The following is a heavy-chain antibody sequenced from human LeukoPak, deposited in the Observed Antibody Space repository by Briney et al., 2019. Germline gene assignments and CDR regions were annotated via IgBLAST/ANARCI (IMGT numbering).Heavy chain of an antibody. V-gene: IGHV4-59*11. CDR2: IFYSGST. Sequence: SETLSLTCTVSGGSISSHYWSWIRQPPGKGLEWIGYIFYSGSTNYNPSLKSRVTISVDTSESQFSLELSPVTAADTAMYYCARGGSIAPFDSWGQGTLVTVSS. CDR1: GGSISSHY. J-gene: IGHJ4*02. D-gene: IGHD6-6*01. CDR3: ARGGSIAPFDS.